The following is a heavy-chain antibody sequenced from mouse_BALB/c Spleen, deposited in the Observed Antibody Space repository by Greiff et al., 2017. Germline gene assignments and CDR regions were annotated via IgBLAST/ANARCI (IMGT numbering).Heavy chain of an antibody. Sequence: VHVKQSGAELMKPGASVKISCKASGYSFTSYYMHWVKQSHGKSLEWIGYIDPFNGGTSYNQKFKGKATLTVDKSSSTAYMHLSSLTSEDSAVYYCARNYYGNYVGFAYWGQGTLVTVSA. J-gene: IGHJ3*01. CDR3: ARNYYGNYVGFAY. CDR2: IDPFNGGT. V-gene: IGHV1S135*01. CDR1: GYSFTSYY. D-gene: IGHD2-1*01.